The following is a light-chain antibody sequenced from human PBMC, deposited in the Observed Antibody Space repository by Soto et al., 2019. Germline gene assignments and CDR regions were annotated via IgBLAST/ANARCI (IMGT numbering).Light chain of an antibody. CDR2: EVT. Sequence: QSALTQPPSASGSPGQSVSISCTGSSSDIGAHKFVSWYQQHPGKAPRLMIFEVTNRPSGVPVHFSGSKSGNTPSLTVSGRQFGDGRDYYGSLQPGGGNTVLFGGGTKLT. V-gene: IGLV2-8*01. CDR3: SLQPGGGNTVL. CDR1: SSDIGAHKF. J-gene: IGLJ2*01.